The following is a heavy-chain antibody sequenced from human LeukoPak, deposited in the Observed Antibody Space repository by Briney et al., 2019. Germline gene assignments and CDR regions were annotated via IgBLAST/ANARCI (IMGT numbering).Heavy chain of an antibody. Sequence: GTSVKVSCKASGYTFTSYGISWVRQAPGQGLEWMGWISAYNGNTNYAQKLQGRVTMTTDTSTSTAYMELRSLRSDDTAVYYCARMYYYGSGSYNWFDPWCQGTLVTVSS. J-gene: IGHJ5*02. CDR1: GYTFTSYG. CDR2: ISAYNGNT. V-gene: IGHV1-18*01. CDR3: ARMYYYGSGSYNWFDP. D-gene: IGHD3-10*01.